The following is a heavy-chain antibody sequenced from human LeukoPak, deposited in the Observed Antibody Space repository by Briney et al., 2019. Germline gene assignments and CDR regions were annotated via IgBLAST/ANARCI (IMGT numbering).Heavy chain of an antibody. Sequence: PSETLSLTCTVSGGSISSYYWSWIRQPPGKGLEWIGSIYYSGSTNYNPSLKSRVTISVDTSKNQFSLKLSSVTAADTAVYYCARQPLGFCGGDCYSGYFQHWGQGTLVTVSS. V-gene: IGHV4-59*08. CDR1: GGSISSYY. D-gene: IGHD2-21*02. J-gene: IGHJ1*01. CDR2: IYYSGST. CDR3: ARQPLGFCGGDCYSGYFQH.